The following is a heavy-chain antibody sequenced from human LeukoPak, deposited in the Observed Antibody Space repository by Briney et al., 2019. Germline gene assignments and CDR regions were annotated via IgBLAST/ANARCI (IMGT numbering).Heavy chain of an antibody. CDR2: FDPEDGET. J-gene: IGHJ4*02. CDR1: GYTLTELS. CDR3: ATDLPVYDFWSAPGYFDY. V-gene: IGHV1-24*01. Sequence: ASVKVSCKVSGYTLTELSMHWMRQAPGKGLEWMGGFDPEDGETIYAQKFQGRVAMTEDTSTDTAYMELSSLRSEDTAVYYCATDLPVYDFWSAPGYFDYWGQGTLVTVSS. D-gene: IGHD3-3*01.